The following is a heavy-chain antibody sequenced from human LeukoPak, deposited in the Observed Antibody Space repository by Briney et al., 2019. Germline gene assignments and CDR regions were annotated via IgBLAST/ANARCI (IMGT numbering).Heavy chain of an antibody. CDR3: ARGGLDEGWFDP. CDR2: INHSGST. D-gene: IGHD6-19*01. Sequence: SETLSLTCAVSGGSFSGYYWTWIRQPPGKGLEWIGEINHSGSTNYNPSLKSRVTISVDTSKNQFSLKLSSVTAADTAVYYCARGGLDEGWFDPWGQGTLVTVSS. V-gene: IGHV4-34*01. J-gene: IGHJ5*02. CDR1: GGSFSGYY.